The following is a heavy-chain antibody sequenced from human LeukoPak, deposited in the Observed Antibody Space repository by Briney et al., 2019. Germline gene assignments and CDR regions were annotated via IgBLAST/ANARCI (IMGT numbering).Heavy chain of an antibody. J-gene: IGHJ4*02. CDR1: GYTFTSYD. CDR3: ARTIAVAGPYYFDY. CDR2: INPNSGGT. V-gene: IGHV1-2*04. Sequence: ASVKVSCKASGYTFTSYDINWVRQAPGQGLEWMGWINPNSGGTNYAQKFQGWVTMTRDTSISTAYMELSRLRSDDTAVYYCARTIAVAGPYYFDYWGQGTLVTVSS. D-gene: IGHD6-19*01.